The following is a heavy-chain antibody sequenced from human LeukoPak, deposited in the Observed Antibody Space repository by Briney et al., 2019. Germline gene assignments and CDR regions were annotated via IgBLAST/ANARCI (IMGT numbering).Heavy chain of an antibody. CDR1: GFTFSSYW. CDR3: ARDSGYCSSTSCYRGENWFDP. D-gene: IGHD2-2*01. J-gene: IGHJ5*02. Sequence: GGSLRLSCAASGFTFSSYWMSWVRQAPGKGLEWVANIKQDGSEKYYVDSVKGRFTISRDNAKNSLYLQMNSLRAEDTAVYYCARDSGYCSSTSCYRGENWFDPWGQGTLVTVSS. V-gene: IGHV3-7*01. CDR2: IKQDGSEK.